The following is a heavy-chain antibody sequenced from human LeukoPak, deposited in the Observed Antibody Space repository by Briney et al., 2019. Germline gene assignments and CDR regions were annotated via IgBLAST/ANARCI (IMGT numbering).Heavy chain of an antibody. J-gene: IGHJ4*02. CDR3: AKDRGL. V-gene: IGHV3-9*01. CDR1: GFTFDDYA. Sequence: GGSLRLSCAASGFTFDDYAMHWVRQAPGKGLEWVSGISWNSGSIGYADSVKGRFTISRDSAKNSLYLQMNSLRAEDTALYYCAKDRGLWGQGTLVTVSS. CDR2: ISWNSGSI.